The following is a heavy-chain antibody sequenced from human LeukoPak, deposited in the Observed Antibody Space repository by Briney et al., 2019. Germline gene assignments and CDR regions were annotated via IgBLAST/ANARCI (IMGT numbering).Heavy chain of an antibody. CDR3: ARGSAAYSGSSFDY. V-gene: IGHV3-7*01. CDR1: GFTFSSYW. CDR2: IKQDGSEK. D-gene: IGHD1-26*01. Sequence: GGSLRLSCAASGFTFSSYWMSWVRQAPGKGLEWVANIKQDGSEKYYVDSVKGRFTISRDNAKNSLYLQMNSLRAEDTAVYYCARGSAAYSGSSFDYWGQGTLVTVSS. J-gene: IGHJ4*02.